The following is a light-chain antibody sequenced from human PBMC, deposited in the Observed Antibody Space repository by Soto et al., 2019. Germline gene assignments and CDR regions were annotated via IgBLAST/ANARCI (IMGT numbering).Light chain of an antibody. CDR2: GAS. J-gene: IGKJ1*01. V-gene: IGKV3-20*01. Sequence: EIVFTESPGTLSLSPGEGATLSCRASQSISSNFLAWYQQKRGQAPRLLIHGASNRATGIPDRFSGSGSGTDFTLTITRLEPEDFAVYYCQQYNDWPQTLGQGTKVDIK. CDR1: QSISSNF. CDR3: QQYNDWPQT.